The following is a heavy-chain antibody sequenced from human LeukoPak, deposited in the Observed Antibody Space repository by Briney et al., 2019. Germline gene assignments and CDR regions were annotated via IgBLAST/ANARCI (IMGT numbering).Heavy chain of an antibody. CDR3: ARVRGYSYYGGYYYYMDV. V-gene: IGHV3-74*01. Sequence: GGSLRLSCAASGFTFSSYWMHWVRHAPGKGLVWDSRINSGGSSTSYADSVKGRFTISRDNAKNTLYLQMNSLRAEDTAVYYCARVRGYSYYGGYYYYMDVWGKGSTVTVSS. D-gene: IGHD5-18*01. J-gene: IGHJ6*03. CDR2: INSGGSST. CDR1: GFTFSSYW.